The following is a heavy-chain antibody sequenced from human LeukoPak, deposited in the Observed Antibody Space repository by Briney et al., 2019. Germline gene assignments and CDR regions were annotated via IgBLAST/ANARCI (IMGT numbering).Heavy chain of an antibody. CDR1: GGSISGTYY. CDR2: IYYTGTT. V-gene: IGHV4-59*08. J-gene: IGHJ4*02. Sequence: PSETLSLTCTVSGGSISGTYYWRWIRQPPGKGLEWIGYIYYTGTTDSNPSLKSRVTISLDTSKNQFSLNLSSVTAADTAVYYCARHLVGAPYVVFDYWGQGTLVTVSS. CDR3: ARHLVGAPYVVFDY. D-gene: IGHD1-26*01.